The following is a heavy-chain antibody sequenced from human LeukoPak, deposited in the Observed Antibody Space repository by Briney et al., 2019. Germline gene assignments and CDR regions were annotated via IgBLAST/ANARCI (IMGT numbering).Heavy chain of an antibody. Sequence: GESLKISCTVSGYSFSHYWIGWVRQMPGKGLEWMGIIYPDDSDTTYSPSFQGHVTISADKSISTTYLQWDSLKASDTGMYYCGRQVVRSSSGWKFGYWGQGTLVTVSS. CDR2: IYPDDSDT. V-gene: IGHV5-51*01. J-gene: IGHJ4*02. CDR3: GRQVVRSSSGWKFGY. CDR1: GYSFSHYW. D-gene: IGHD6-19*01.